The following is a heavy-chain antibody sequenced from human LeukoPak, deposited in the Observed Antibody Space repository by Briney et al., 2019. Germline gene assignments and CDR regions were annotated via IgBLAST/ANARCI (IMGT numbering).Heavy chain of an antibody. CDR3: ARMSEGIFDY. V-gene: IGHV4-30-2*01. Sequence: SQTLSLTCAVSGGSISSGGYSWSWIRQPPGKGLEWIGYIYHSGSTYYNPSLKSRVTISVDRSKNQFSLKLSSVTAADTAVYYCARMSEGIFDYWGQGTLVTASS. CDR1: GGSISSGGYS. D-gene: IGHD3-10*01. J-gene: IGHJ4*02. CDR2: IYHSGST.